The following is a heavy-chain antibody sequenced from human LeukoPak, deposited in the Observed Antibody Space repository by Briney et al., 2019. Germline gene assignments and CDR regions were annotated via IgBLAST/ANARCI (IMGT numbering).Heavy chain of an antibody. CDR2: ISYDGSNK. J-gene: IGHJ3*02. CDR1: GFTLSSYA. V-gene: IGHV3-30-3*01. CDR3: ARLNCGGDCYPTPGGAFDI. Sequence: YPGRSLRLSCAASGFTLSSYAMHWVRQAPGKGLEWVAVISYDGSNKYYADSVKGRFTISRDNSKNTLYLQMNSLRAEDTAVYYCARLNCGGDCYPTPGGAFDIWGQGTMVTVSS. D-gene: IGHD2-21*02.